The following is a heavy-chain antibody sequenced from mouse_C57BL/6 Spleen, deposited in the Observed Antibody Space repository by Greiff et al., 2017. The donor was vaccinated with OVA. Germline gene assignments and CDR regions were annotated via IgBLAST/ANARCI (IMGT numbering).Heavy chain of an antibody. V-gene: IGHV5-4*01. J-gene: IGHJ3*01. Sequence: EVMLVESGGGLVKPGGSLKLSCAASGFTFSSYAMSWVRQTPEKRLAWVATISDGGSYTYYPDNVKGRFTISRDNAKNNLYLQMSHLKSEDTAMYYCARDQGSLFAYWGQGTLVTVSA. CDR2: ISDGGSYT. CDR3: ARDQGSLFAY. D-gene: IGHD3-2*02. CDR1: GFTFSSYA.